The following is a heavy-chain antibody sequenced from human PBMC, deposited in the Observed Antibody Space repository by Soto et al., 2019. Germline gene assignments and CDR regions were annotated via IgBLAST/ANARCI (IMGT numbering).Heavy chain of an antibody. CDR1: GGSFSGYY. D-gene: IGHD2-15*01. CDR3: ARGGIVVVVAATGKWFDP. Sequence: QVQLQQWGAGLLKPSETLSLTCAVYGGSFSGYYWSWIRQPPGKGLEWIGEINHSGSTNYNPSLKSRVTISVDTSKNQFSLKLSSVTAADTAVYYCARGGIVVVVAATGKWFDPWGQGTLVTVSS. J-gene: IGHJ5*02. CDR2: INHSGST. V-gene: IGHV4-34*01.